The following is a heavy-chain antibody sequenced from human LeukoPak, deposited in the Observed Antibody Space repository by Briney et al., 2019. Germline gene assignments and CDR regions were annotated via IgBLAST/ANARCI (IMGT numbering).Heavy chain of an antibody. V-gene: IGHV1-69*04. D-gene: IGHD6-13*01. Sequence: SVKVSCKASGGTFSSYAISWVRQAPGQGLEWMGRIIPILGIANYAQKFQGRVTITADKSTNTAYMELSSLRSEDTAVYYCARAGVAAAGTLDYWGQGTLVTVSS. CDR1: GGTFSSYA. CDR2: IIPILGIA. J-gene: IGHJ4*02. CDR3: ARAGVAAAGTLDY.